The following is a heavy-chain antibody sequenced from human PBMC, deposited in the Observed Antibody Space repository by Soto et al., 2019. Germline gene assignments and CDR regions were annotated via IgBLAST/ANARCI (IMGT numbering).Heavy chain of an antibody. Sequence: SETLSLTCTVSGGSISTYYWSWIRQPPGKGLEWIGYIYYFGSTKYNPSLKSRVTISVDTSKNQFSLKLTSVTAADTAVYFCARASGGYDFAYWRQGNLVTVSS. CDR2: IYYFGST. J-gene: IGHJ4*02. CDR3: ARASGGYDFAY. D-gene: IGHD5-12*01. CDR1: GGSISTYY. V-gene: IGHV4-59*01.